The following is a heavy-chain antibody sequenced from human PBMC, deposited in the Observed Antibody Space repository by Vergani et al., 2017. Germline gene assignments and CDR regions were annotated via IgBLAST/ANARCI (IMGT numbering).Heavy chain of an antibody. CDR2: ISGSSSDI. J-gene: IGHJ4*02. CDR1: GFSFSIYG. D-gene: IGHD3-3*01. V-gene: IGHV3-48*01. Sequence: EVQLVESGGGLVQPGGSLTLSCAASGFSFSIYGMNWVRQAPGKGLEWVSYISGSSSDISYADSVKGRFTMSRDNAKNSLYLQMNSLRAEDTALYYCASADYHLLYHYWGQGTLVTVSS. CDR3: ASADYHLLYHY.